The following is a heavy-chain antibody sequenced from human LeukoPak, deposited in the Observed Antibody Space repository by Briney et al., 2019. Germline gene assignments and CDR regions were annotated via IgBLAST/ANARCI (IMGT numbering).Heavy chain of an antibody. Sequence: GGSLRLSCAASGFTFSSYAMHWVRQAPGKGLEWVAVISYDGSNKHYADSVKGRFTISRDNSKNTLYLQMNSLRAEDTAVYYCAREFLRWSNGNAFDIWGQGTMVTVSS. CDR3: AREFLRWSNGNAFDI. V-gene: IGHV3-30-3*01. CDR2: ISYDGSNK. CDR1: GFTFSSYA. D-gene: IGHD4-23*01. J-gene: IGHJ3*02.